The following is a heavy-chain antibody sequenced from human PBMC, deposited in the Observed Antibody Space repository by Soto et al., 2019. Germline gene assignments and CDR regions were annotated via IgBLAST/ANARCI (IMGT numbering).Heavy chain of an antibody. D-gene: IGHD3-10*01. CDR1: EFNFSNYW. CDR3: ARGGFDYGPGRMDV. CDR2: TKSDGSGT. V-gene: IGHV3-74*01. Sequence: EVQLVESGGGLLQPGGSLTLSCTASEFNFSNYWMHWVRQAPKKGLVWVSRTKSDGSGTSYTDSVKGRFTISRDNAYNTLYLQMSNLRAEDTPLYYCARGGFDYGPGRMDVWGKGTTVIVSS. J-gene: IGHJ6*04.